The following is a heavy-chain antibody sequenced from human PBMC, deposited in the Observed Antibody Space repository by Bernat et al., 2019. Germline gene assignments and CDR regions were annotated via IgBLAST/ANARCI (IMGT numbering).Heavy chain of an antibody. J-gene: IGHJ4*02. CDR1: GGSINSFY. CDR3: ARGGLLWFGDPFDF. V-gene: IGHV4-59*01. Sequence: QVQLQESGPGLVKPSEPLALTCTVSGGSINSFYWSWIRQPPGKGLEWIAYVSNSGASKYNPSLRSRVTISLDTSNNQFSLKLNSVTAADTAVYYCARGGLLWFGDPFDFWGQGTLVTVSS. D-gene: IGHD3-10*01. CDR2: VSNSGAS.